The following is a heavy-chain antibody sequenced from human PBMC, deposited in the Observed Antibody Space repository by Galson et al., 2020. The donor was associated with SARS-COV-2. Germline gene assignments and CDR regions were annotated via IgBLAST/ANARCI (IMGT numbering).Heavy chain of an antibody. CDR2: SKNRRHSYTT. V-gene: IGHV3-72*01. J-gene: IGHJ4*02. CDR3: VRWSDGSADY. Sequence: TGGSLRLSCAASGFTLSDHYIDWVRQAPGKGLEWVARSKNRRHSYTTEYAASVNGRFTISRDDSKNTLYLQMNSLKTEDTAVYYCVRWSDGSADYWCQGTLVTVSS. CDR1: GFTLSDHY. D-gene: IGHD2-15*01.